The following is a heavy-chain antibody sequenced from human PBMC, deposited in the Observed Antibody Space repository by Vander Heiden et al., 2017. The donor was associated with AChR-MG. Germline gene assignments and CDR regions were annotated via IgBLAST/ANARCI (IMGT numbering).Heavy chain of an antibody. CDR3: ARYCSGGSCYHPTSFDY. V-gene: IGHV4-39*01. CDR2: IYYSGST. Sequence: QLQLQESGPGLVKPSETLSLTCTVSAGSISSSSYYWGWIRQPPGKGLEWIGSIYYSGSTYYNPSLKSRVTISVDTSKNQFSLKLSSVTAADTAVYYCARYCSGGSCYHPTSFDYWGQGTLVTVSS. J-gene: IGHJ4*02. D-gene: IGHD2-15*01. CDR1: AGSISSSSYY.